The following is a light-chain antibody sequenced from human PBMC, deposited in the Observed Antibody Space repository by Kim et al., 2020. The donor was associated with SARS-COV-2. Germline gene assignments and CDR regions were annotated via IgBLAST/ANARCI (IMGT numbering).Light chain of an antibody. CDR2: KAS. J-gene: IGKJ2*01. CDR3: QQCESPPYT. CDR1: QSVSSW. Sequence: DIQMTQSPSTLSASVGDRVTITCRASQSVSSWLAWYQQKPGKAPKLLIYKASTLQGGVPSRFSGRGSGTEFTLTINSLQPDDFATYSCQQCESPPYTFGQGTKLEI. V-gene: IGKV1-5*03.